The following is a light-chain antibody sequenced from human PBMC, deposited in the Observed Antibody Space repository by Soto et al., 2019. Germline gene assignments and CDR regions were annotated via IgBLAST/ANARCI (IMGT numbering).Light chain of an antibody. Sequence: DIELTQSPSSLSASVGDRVTFTCRTSQTIDLYLNWYQQKPGKAPQALIYTAFTLQDGVPSRFSGSGSRTYFTLTISSLQPEDFATYYCQQSYMWPITFGQGTRLEIK. CDR2: TAF. V-gene: IGKV1-39*01. CDR1: QTIDLY. J-gene: IGKJ5*01. CDR3: QQSYMWPIT.